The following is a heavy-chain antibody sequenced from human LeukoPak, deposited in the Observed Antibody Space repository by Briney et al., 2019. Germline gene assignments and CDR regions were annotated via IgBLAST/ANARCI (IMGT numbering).Heavy chain of an antibody. D-gene: IGHD3-22*01. CDR2: IYYSGST. J-gene: IGHJ4*02. CDR1: GGSISSGGYY. V-gene: IGHV4-31*03. Sequence: SETLSLTCTVSGGSISSGGYYWSWIRQHPGKGLEWIGYIYYSGSTYYNPSLKSRVTISVDTSKNQFSLRLSSVTAAETAVYYCARECEGYYYDSSGYYFDYWGQGTLVTVSS. CDR3: ARECEGYYYDSSGYYFDY.